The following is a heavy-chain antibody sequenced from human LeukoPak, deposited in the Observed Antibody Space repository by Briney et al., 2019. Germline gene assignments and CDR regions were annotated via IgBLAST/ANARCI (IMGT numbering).Heavy chain of an antibody. CDR1: GYRFPSYW. CDR3: ARRGYTYGSRVANWFDP. Sequence: GESLKISCKGSGYRFPSYWIGWVRQMPGKGLEWMGIIYPVNSDTRYSPSFQCQVTISADKSINTAYLQWSSLKASDTAMYYCARRGYTYGSRVANWFDPWGQGTLVTVSS. D-gene: IGHD5-18*01. CDR2: IYPVNSDT. J-gene: IGHJ5*02. V-gene: IGHV5-51*01.